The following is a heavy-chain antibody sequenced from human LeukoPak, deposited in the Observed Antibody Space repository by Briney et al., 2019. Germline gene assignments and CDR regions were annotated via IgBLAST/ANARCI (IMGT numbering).Heavy chain of an antibody. D-gene: IGHD6-13*01. CDR1: GFTFSDYY. J-gene: IGHJ5*02. Sequence: GGSLRLSCVASGFTFSDYYMSWIRQAPGKRLEWVSYISSSSDYTNYADSVRGRFTISRDNAKNSLYLQMNSLRAEDTAVYYCARPPYSSSWDPGWFDPWGQGTLITVSS. CDR3: ARPPYSSSWDPGWFDP. V-gene: IGHV3-11*06. CDR2: ISSSSDYT.